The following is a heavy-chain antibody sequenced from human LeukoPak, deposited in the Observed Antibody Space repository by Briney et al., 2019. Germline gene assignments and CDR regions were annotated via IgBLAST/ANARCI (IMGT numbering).Heavy chain of an antibody. V-gene: IGHV4-59*08. CDR1: GGSISSYY. Sequence: SETLSLTCTVSGGSISSYYWSWIRQPPGKGLEWIGYIYYSGSTNYNPSLKSRVTISVDTSKNQFSLKLSSVTAADTAVYYCARQARYYDYVWGSYRHPYFDYWGQGTLVTVSS. CDR3: ARQARYYDYVWGSYRHPYFDY. J-gene: IGHJ4*02. CDR2: IYYSGST. D-gene: IGHD3-16*02.